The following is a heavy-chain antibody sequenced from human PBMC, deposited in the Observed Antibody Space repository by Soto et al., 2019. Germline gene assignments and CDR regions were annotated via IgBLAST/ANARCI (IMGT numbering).Heavy chain of an antibody. D-gene: IGHD2-15*01. J-gene: IGHJ4*02. Sequence: PGGSLRLSCAASGFTFSSYGMHWVRQAPGKGLEWVAVISYDGSNKYYADSVKGRFTISRDNSKNTLYLQMNSQRAEDTAVYYCAKDAKRYCSGGSCYFDYWGQGTLVTVSS. CDR3: AKDAKRYCSGGSCYFDY. CDR2: ISYDGSNK. CDR1: GFTFSSYG. V-gene: IGHV3-30*18.